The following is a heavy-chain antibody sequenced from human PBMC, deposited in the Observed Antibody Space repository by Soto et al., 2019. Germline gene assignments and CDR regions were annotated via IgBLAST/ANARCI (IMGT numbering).Heavy chain of an antibody. CDR2: IYYSGST. J-gene: IGHJ6*02. V-gene: IGHV4-39*01. Sequence: KPSETLSLTCTVSGGSISSSSYYWGWIRQPPGKGLEWIGSIYYSGSTYYNPSLKSRVTISVDTSKNQFSLKLSSVTAADTAVYYCARPYGDYPGYYGMDVWGQGTTVTVSS. CDR3: ARPYGDYPGYYGMDV. D-gene: IGHD4-17*01. CDR1: GGSISSSSYY.